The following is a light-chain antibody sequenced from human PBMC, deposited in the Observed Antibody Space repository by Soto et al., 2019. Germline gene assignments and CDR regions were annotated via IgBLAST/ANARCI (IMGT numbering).Light chain of an antibody. V-gene: IGLV2-14*02. J-gene: IGLJ1*01. CDR3: SSYASRTTPYV. CDR2: EGS. Sequence: SALTQPASVSGSPGQSITISCTGTSSDVGSYNLVSWYQQHPGKAPKLMIYEGSKRPSGVSNRFSGSKSGNTASLTISGLQAEDEADYYCSSYASRTTPYVFGTGTKVTVL. CDR1: SSDVGSYNL.